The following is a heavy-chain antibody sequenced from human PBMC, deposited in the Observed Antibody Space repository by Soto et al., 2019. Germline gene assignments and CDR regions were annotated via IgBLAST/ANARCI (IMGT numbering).Heavy chain of an antibody. D-gene: IGHD3-16*02. J-gene: IGHJ6*02. CDR2: ISGTGDSS. CDR3: ARDDLPHGGLSYPYYYYYGMDV. Sequence: PGGSLRLSCAASGFTFGSYAMSWVRQAPGKGLEWVSLISGTGDSSEYANSVKGRFTISRDNSKNTLYLQMNSLRAEDTAVYYCARDDLPHGGLSYPYYYYYGMDVWGQGTTVTVSS. CDR1: GFTFGSYA. V-gene: IGHV3-23*01.